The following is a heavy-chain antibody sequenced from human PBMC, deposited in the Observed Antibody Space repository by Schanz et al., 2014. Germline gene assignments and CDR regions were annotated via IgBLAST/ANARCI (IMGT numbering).Heavy chain of an antibody. CDR2: ISYDGSNK. CDR1: GFTLSSYA. Sequence: LSCAAYGFTLSSYAMHWVRQAPGKGREWVAVISYDGSNKYYADSVKGRFSISRANSKDTLYLKSNRERSEDTDLYYLEKQSHYDLLTDTRNWGQGNVDNVSS. J-gene: IGHJ4*02. CDR3: EKQSHYDLLTDTRN. V-gene: IGHV3-30-3*01. D-gene: IGHD3-9*01.